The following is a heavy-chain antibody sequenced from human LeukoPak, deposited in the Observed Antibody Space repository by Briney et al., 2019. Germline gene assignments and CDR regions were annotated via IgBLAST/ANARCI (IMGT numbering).Heavy chain of an antibody. CDR3: ARERQWLPHDAFDI. J-gene: IGHJ3*02. V-gene: IGHV3-48*03. D-gene: IGHD6-19*01. CDR2: ISSSGSTI. Sequence: GGSLRLSCAASGFTFSSYEMNWVRQAPGKGLEWVSYISSSGSTIYYADSVKGRFTISRDNAKNSLYLQMNSLRAEDTAVYYCARERQWLPHDAFDIWGQGTMVTVSS. CDR1: GFTFSSYE.